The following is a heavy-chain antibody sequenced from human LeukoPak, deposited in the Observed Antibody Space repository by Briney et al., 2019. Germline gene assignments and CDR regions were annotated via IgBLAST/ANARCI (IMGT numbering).Heavy chain of an antibody. D-gene: IGHD2-2*02. CDR2: INPGNGDT. Sequence: PGRSLRLSCAASGFTFSSYAMHWVRQAPGQGLEWVGCINPGNGDTRYGPEFQGRVTISSDTSASTAYMELRILRSEDMAVYYCTLYNHWGQGTLVTVSS. V-gene: IGHV1-3*03. CDR1: GFTFSSYA. CDR3: TLYNH. J-gene: IGHJ5*02.